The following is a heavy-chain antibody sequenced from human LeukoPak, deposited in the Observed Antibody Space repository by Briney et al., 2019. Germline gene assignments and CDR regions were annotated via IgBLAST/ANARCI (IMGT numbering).Heavy chain of an antibody. D-gene: IGHD3-22*01. CDR2: ISWNSGSI. V-gene: IGHV3-9*01. Sequence: GGSLRLSCAASGFTFDDYAMHWVRQAPGKGLEWVSGISWNSGSIGYADSVKGRFTISRDNAKNFLYLQMNSLRAEDTALYYCAKVIGYAESGYLTSAVDYWGQGTLVTVSS. J-gene: IGHJ4*02. CDR3: AKVIGYAESGYLTSAVDY. CDR1: GFTFDDYA.